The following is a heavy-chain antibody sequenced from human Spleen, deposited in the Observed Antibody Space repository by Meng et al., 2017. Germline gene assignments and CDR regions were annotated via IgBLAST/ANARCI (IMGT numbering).Heavy chain of an antibody. CDR2: ISYDGNNK. J-gene: IGHJ3*02. D-gene: IGHD5-18*01. Sequence: GGSLRLSCAASGFTFSSYAMHWVRQAPAKGLEWVALISYDGNNKYYADSVKGRFTISRDNSKNTLYLQMNSLRAEDTAVYYCAKVRVDTAMIDVFDIWGLGTMVTVSS. V-gene: IGHV3-30*04. CDR3: AKVRVDTAMIDVFDI. CDR1: GFTFSSYA.